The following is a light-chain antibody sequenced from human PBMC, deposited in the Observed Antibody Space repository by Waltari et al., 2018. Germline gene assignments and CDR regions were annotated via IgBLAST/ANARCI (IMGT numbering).Light chain of an antibody. V-gene: IGKV3-11*01. CDR3: QQRSNWPRT. CDR1: QSVSSY. J-gene: IGKJ2*01. Sequence: EIVLTQSPATLSLSPGERATLSCRASQSVSSYLAWYQQKPGQAPRLLIYDASNMATGIPARFSGSGSGTDFTITISSLEPEDFAVYYCQQRSNWPRTFGQGTKLEIK. CDR2: DAS.